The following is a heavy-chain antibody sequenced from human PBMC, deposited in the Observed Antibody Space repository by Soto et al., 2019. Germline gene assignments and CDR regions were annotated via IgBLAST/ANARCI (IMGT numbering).Heavy chain of an antibody. Sequence: EVQLVESGGGLIQPGGSLRLSCAASGFTVSSNYMSWVRQAPGKGLEWASVIYSGGSTYYADSVKGRFTISRDNSKNTLYLQMNSLRAEDTGVYYCASEPLGIGAAGAVDYWGQGTLVTVSS. CDR1: GFTVSSNY. J-gene: IGHJ4*02. D-gene: IGHD6-13*01. CDR2: IYSGGST. V-gene: IGHV3-53*01. CDR3: ASEPLGIGAAGAVDY.